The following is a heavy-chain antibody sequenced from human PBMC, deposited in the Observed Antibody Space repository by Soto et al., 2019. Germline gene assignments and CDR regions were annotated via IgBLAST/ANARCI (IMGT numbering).Heavy chain of an antibody. CDR1: GYPFTRYN. J-gene: IGHJ4*02. CDR3: ARVRGGGSEYFFDY. CDR2: INPSGGTT. V-gene: IGHV1-46*01. D-gene: IGHD2-15*01. Sequence: ASVKVSCKASGYPFTRYNVHWVRQAPGQGLEWMAIINPSGGTTCYVQKFEGRVTLTTDTSTSTVYMELSSLRSDDTAVYYCARVRGGGSEYFFDYWGQGTLVTVSS.